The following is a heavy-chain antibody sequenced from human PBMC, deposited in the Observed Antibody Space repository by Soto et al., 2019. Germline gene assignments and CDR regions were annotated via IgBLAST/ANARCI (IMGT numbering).Heavy chain of an antibody. J-gene: IGHJ4*02. CDR3: ARLSGITTFRRDY. V-gene: IGHV4-39*01. CDR2: IYYTGNT. Sequence: QLQLQESGPGLVKPSENLSLTCSVSGGPISSPSYYWGWIRQPPGKGLEWIGSIYYTGNTYYNPSRKSGVTIFVDTSRTQFSLKVISVTAADTAVYFCARLSGITTFRRDYWGQGTLVTVSS. D-gene: IGHD1-1*01. CDR1: GGPISSPSYY.